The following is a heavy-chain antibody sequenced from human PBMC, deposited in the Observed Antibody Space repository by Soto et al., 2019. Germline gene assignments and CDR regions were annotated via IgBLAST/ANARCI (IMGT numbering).Heavy chain of an antibody. J-gene: IGHJ4*02. CDR3: ASIAAAGTDVPLDY. CDR2: IYYSGST. V-gene: IGHV4-39*01. D-gene: IGHD6-13*01. CDR1: GCSISSSSYY. Sequence: SETLSLTCTVSGCSISSSSYYWGWIRQPPGKGLEWIGSIYYSGSTYYNPSLKSRVAISVDTSKNQFSLKLSSVTAADTAVYYCASIAAAGTDVPLDYWGQGTLVTVSS.